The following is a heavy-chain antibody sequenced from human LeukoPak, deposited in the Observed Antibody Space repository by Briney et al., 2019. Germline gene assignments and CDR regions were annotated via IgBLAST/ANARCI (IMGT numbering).Heavy chain of an antibody. D-gene: IGHD3-10*01. CDR3: AKDVNVGGDYFDY. J-gene: IGHJ4*02. CDR2: IRYDGSIK. V-gene: IGHV3-30*02. Sequence: GGSLRLSCGASGFTFRNYGMHWVRLAPGKGLEWVAFIRYDGSIKYYVDSVKGRFTVSRDNSKNTLYLQMNSLRAEDTAVCYCAKDVNVGGDYFDYWGQGTQVTVSS. CDR1: GFTFRNYG.